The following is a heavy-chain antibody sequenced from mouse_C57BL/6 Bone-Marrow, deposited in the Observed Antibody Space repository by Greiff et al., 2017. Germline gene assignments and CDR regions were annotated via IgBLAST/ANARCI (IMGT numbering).Heavy chain of an antibody. CDR3: AGRRFSLAY. Sequence: QVQLQQSGAELARPGASVKLSCKASGYTFTSYGISWVKQRTGQGLEWIGEIYPRSGNTYYNEKFKGKATLTADKSSSTAYMELRSLTSEDSAVYFFAGRRFSLAYWGQGTLVTVSA. J-gene: IGHJ3*01. CDR1: GYTFTSYG. CDR2: IYPRSGNT. V-gene: IGHV1-81*01.